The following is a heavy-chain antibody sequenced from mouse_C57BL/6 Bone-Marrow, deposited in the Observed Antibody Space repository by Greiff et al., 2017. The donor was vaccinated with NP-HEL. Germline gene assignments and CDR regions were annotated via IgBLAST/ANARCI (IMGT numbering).Heavy chain of an antibody. CDR2: IYPRDGST. CDR1: GYTFTSYD. D-gene: IGHD1-1*01. Sequence: QVQLQQSGPELVKPGASVKLSCKASGYTFTSYDINWVKQRPGQGLEWIGWIYPRDGSTTYNEKFKGKATLTVDTSSSTAYMGLHSLTSEDSAVYFCARDYYGSSPYAMDYWGQGTSVTVSS. CDR3: ARDYYGSSPYAMDY. J-gene: IGHJ4*01. V-gene: IGHV1-85*01.